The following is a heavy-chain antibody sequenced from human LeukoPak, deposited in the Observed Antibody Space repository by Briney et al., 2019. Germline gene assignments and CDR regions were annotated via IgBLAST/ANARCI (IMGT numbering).Heavy chain of an antibody. Sequence: ASVMVSCKVSGYTLTELSMHWVRQAPGKGLEWMGGFDPEDGETIYAQKFQGRVTMTEDTSTDTAYMELSSLRSEDTAVYYCATDWRGAMVISFGYWGQGTLVTVSS. V-gene: IGHV1-24*01. CDR2: FDPEDGET. D-gene: IGHD5-18*01. CDR1: GYTLTELS. J-gene: IGHJ4*02. CDR3: ATDWRGAMVISFGY.